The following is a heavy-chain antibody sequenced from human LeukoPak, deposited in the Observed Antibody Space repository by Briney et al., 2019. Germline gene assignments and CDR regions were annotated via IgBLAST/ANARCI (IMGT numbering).Heavy chain of an antibody. CDR3: AREVTAQGDT. Sequence: GASVKVSCKASGYTFSTYGISWVRQAPGQGLEWMGWISGYSGNIKYAQKLQGRVTMTIDTSTSTADMELRSLRSDDTAVYYCAREVTAQGDTWGQGTLVTVSS. D-gene: IGHD2-21*02. J-gene: IGHJ5*02. CDR1: GYTFSTYG. CDR2: ISGYSGNI. V-gene: IGHV1-18*01.